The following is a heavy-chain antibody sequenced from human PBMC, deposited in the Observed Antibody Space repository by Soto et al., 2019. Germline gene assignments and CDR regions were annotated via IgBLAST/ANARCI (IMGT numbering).Heavy chain of an antibody. J-gene: IGHJ3*02. D-gene: IGHD2-21*01. Sequence: QVQLVQSGAEVKKPGSSVKVSCTASGGTFSSYTNSWVRLAPGQGLEWMGRIIPILGITNYAQKFQGRVXIXAXXSTSTAYMELSSLRSEDTAVYYCARRPSLYSAFDIWGQGTMVTVSS. CDR2: IIPILGIT. V-gene: IGHV1-69*02. CDR3: ARRPSLYSAFDI. CDR1: GGTFSSYT.